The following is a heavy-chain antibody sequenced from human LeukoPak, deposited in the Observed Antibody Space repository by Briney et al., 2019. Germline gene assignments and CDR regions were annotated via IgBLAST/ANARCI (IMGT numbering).Heavy chain of an antibody. D-gene: IGHD3-22*01. J-gene: IGHJ4*02. CDR2: IYHSGST. V-gene: IGHV4-39*07. CDR1: GGSISSSSYY. CDR3: ARGYYDSSAYYSADY. Sequence: SETLSLTCTVSGGSISSSSYYWGWIRQPPGKGLEWIGSIYHSGSTYYNPSLKSRVTISVDTSKNQFSLKLSSVTAADTAVYYCARGYYDSSAYYSADYWGQGTLVTVSS.